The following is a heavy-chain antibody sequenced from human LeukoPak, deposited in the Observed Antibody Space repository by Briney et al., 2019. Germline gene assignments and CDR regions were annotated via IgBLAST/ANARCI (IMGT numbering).Heavy chain of an antibody. D-gene: IGHD6-13*01. CDR3: ARGRPGPAGAGTYDF. V-gene: IGHV1-8*01. CDR2: MNPNSGKT. CDR1: GYTFTTSD. J-gene: IGHJ4*02. Sequence: ASVKVSCTASGYTFTTSDINWVRQATGQGLEWMGWMNPNSGKTGSAQKFQGRLTITKNTSNSTAYMEVTGLKFEDTAIYYCARGRPGPAGAGTYDFWGQGTLLTVSS.